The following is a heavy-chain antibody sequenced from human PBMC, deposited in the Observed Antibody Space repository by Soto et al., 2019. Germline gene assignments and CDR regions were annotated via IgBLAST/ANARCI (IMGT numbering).Heavy chain of an antibody. Sequence: QVQLQESGPGLVKPSDTLSLSCTVSGGSISSYHWSWIRQTPGKGLEWIGYVHYSWGSNYNPSLKSRVAISLDTSKSQFSLKLTSVTATDTAVYYCARQGFGALHGIVDVWGQGTTVTVSS. D-gene: IGHD3-10*01. CDR3: ARQGFGALHGIVDV. V-gene: IGHV4-59*08. CDR1: GGSISSYH. J-gene: IGHJ6*02. CDR2: VHYSWGS.